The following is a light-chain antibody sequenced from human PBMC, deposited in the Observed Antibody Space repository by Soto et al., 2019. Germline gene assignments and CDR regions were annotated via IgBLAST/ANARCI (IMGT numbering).Light chain of an antibody. Sequence: QSVLTQPASVSGSPGQSITISCTGTSSDVGNYDLVSWYQHLPGKAPKLIIYEDSARPSGVSSRFSGSKSGNTASPRISGLRAEDEADYYCCSYAGGTTFVFGTGTKLTVL. J-gene: IGLJ1*01. CDR1: SSDVGNYDL. V-gene: IGLV2-23*01. CDR3: CSYAGGTTFV. CDR2: EDS.